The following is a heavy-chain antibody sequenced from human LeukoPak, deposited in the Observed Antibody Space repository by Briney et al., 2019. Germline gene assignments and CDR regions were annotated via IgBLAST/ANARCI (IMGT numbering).Heavy chain of an antibody. J-gene: IGHJ5*02. D-gene: IGHD3-9*01. CDR1: GYTFTSYD. CDR2: MNPNSGNT. Sequence: GASVKVSFKASGYTFTSYDINWVRQATGQGLEWMGGMNPNSGNTGYAQKFQGRVTMTRNTSISTAYMELSSLRSEDTAVYYCARGVRYFDGSNWFDPWGQGTLVIVSS. CDR3: ARGVRYFDGSNWFDP. V-gene: IGHV1-8*01.